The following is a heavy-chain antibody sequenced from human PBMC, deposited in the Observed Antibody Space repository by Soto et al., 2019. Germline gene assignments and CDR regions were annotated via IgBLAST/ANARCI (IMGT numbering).Heavy chain of an antibody. Sequence: QVQLVESGGGVVQPGRSLRLSCAASEFTFSSYAMHWVRQAPGKGLEWVAVISYDGTNKYNADSVKGRFTISRDNSKNTLYLQMNSLRAEDTAMYYCARAHANYDILTTNDYWGQGTLVTVSS. CDR3: ARAHANYDILTTNDY. D-gene: IGHD3-9*01. CDR2: ISYDGTNK. CDR1: EFTFSSYA. V-gene: IGHV3-30-3*01. J-gene: IGHJ4*02.